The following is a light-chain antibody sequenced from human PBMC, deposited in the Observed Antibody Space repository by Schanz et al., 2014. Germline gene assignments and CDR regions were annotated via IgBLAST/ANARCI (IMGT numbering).Light chain of an antibody. CDR2: STN. V-gene: IGLV8-61*01. CDR3: LVYMDSGAPV. J-gene: IGLJ7*01. CDR1: SGSVSTASY. Sequence: QAVVTQEPSFSVSPGGTVTLTCGLSSGSVSTASYPSWYQQTPGQAPRTLIYSTNTRSSGVPDRFSGSILGNKAALTITGAQADDESDYYCLVYMDSGAPVFGGGTQLTVL.